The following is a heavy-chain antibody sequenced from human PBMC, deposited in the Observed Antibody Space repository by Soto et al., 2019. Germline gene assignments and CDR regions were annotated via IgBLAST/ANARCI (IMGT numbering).Heavy chain of an antibody. V-gene: IGHV4-34*01. CDR1: SGSFSGYY. CDR3: ARPAIPAAVSAFDY. CDR2: INHSGST. D-gene: IGHD6-13*01. J-gene: IGHJ4*02. Sequence: QVQLQQWGAGLLKPSETLSLTCAVYSGSFSGYYWSWIRQPPGKGLEWIGEINHSGSTNYNPSLKGGAPIPVTPSKHHSPLSLRSVTAAAPAVYYWARPAIPAAVSAFDYWGQGTLVTVSS.